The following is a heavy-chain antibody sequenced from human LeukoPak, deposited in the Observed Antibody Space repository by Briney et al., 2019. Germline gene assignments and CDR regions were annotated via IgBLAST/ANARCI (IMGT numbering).Heavy chain of an antibody. J-gene: IGHJ4*02. CDR1: GFTFKSHA. CDR2: ISYDATKK. CDR3: ARDLSTCYATDY. Sequence: QPGGSLRLSCAASGFTFKSHAMHWVRQAPGKGLEWVAFISYDATKKDYVDSVKGRFTVSRDNSKSTLYLQMNSLRLEDTAVYYCARDLSTCYATDYWGQGTLVTVSS. D-gene: IGHD2-2*01. V-gene: IGHV3-30-3*01.